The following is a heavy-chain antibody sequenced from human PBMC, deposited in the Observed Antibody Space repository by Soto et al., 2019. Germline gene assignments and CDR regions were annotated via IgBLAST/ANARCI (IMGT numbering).Heavy chain of an antibody. Sequence: ASVKVSCKASGYTFTSYAMHWVRQAPGQRLEWMGWINAGNGNTKYSQKFQGRVTITRDTSASTAYMELNSLRAEDTALYYCVASDGWIFDSWGQGILVTVSS. CDR2: INAGNGNT. V-gene: IGHV1-3*01. CDR1: GYTFTSYA. J-gene: IGHJ4*02. D-gene: IGHD6-19*01. CDR3: VASDGWIFDS.